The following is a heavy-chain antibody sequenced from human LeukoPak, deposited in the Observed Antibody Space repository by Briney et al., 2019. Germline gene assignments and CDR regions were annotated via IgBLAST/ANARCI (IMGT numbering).Heavy chain of an antibody. V-gene: IGHV4-39*07. Sequence: SETLSLTCTVSGGSISSSSYYWGWIRQPPGKGLEWIGSIYYSGSTYYNPSLKSRVTISVDTSKNQFSLKLSSVTAADTAVYYCARGIGSRPYATSYMDVWGKGTTVTVSS. CDR3: ARGIGSRPYATSYMDV. D-gene: IGHD3-10*01. J-gene: IGHJ6*03. CDR2: IYYSGST. CDR1: GGSISSSSYY.